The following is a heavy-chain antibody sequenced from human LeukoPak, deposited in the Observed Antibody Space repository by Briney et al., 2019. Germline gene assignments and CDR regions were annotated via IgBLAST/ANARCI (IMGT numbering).Heavy chain of an antibody. J-gene: IGHJ6*02. D-gene: IGHD3-22*01. V-gene: IGHV1-69*01. Sequence: SVKVSCKASGGTFSSYAISWVRQAPGQGLEWMGGIIPIFGTANYAQKFQGRVTITADESTSTAYMELSSLRSEDTAVYYCARALYDSSGYYYGGVYYYGMDVWGQGATVTVSS. CDR3: ARALYDSSGYYYGGVYYYGMDV. CDR1: GGTFSSYA. CDR2: IIPIFGTA.